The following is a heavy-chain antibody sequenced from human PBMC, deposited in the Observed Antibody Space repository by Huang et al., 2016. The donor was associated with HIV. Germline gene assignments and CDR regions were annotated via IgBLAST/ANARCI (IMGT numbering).Heavy chain of an antibody. V-gene: IGHV4-34*01. Sequence: QVQLQQWGAGLSRPSETLSPTCAVYGGSFSGYYGTWIRQPPGKGLEGIGEIKHSESTNDNPSLKSRVTISVDTSRNQFSLTLTSVTAADTAVYYCARGQGGYYYYYMDVWGKGTTVTVSS. CDR1: GGSFSGYY. J-gene: IGHJ6*03. CDR3: ARGQGGYYYYYMDV. CDR2: IKHSEST.